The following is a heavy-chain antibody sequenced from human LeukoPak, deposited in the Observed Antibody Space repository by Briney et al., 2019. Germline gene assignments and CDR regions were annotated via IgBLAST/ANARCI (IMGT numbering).Heavy chain of an antibody. V-gene: IGHV3-48*01. CDR3: ARPLLYSNYVYYYYMDV. CDR2: ISSGSGTI. J-gene: IGHJ6*03. CDR1: GFTFSSYG. D-gene: IGHD4-11*01. Sequence: GGSLRLSCAASGFTFSSYGMNWVRQAPGKGLEWVSYISSGSGTIYYADSVKGRFTISRDNAKNSLYLQMNSLRAEDTAVYYCARPLLYSNYVYYYYMDVWGKGTTVTVSS.